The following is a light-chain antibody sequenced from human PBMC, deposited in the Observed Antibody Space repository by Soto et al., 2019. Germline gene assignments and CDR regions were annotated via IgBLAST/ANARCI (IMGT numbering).Light chain of an antibody. CDR1: QSISNW. J-gene: IGKJ1*01. CDR3: QQYDSYSGT. CDR2: KAS. V-gene: IGKV1-5*03. Sequence: DIQMTQSPSTLSASVGDRVTITCRASQSISNWLAWYQHKPGKAPNLLIYKASSLETGVPSRFSGSGSGTEFTLTNSSLQPDDCATYYCQQYDSYSGTFGQGTKVEMK.